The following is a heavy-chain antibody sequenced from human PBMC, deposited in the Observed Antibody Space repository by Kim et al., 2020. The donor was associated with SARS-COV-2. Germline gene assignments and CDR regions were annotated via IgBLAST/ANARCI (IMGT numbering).Heavy chain of an antibody. Sequence: GGSLRLSCGTSGFRFSSYTMHWVRQAPGKGLEWVGVISHDGSKYFYADSEKGRFAISRDNSKDTLYLQMNSLRPEDTAVYYCARMAYYFGELLADGFDVWGQGTMVTVSS. CDR2: ISHDGSKY. J-gene: IGHJ3*01. D-gene: IGHD3-10*01. CDR3: ARMAYYFGELLADGFDV. CDR1: GFRFSSYT. V-gene: IGHV3-30*09.